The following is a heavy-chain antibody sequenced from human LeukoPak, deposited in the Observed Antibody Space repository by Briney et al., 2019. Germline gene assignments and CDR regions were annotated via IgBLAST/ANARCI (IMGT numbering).Heavy chain of an antibody. V-gene: IGHV5-51*01. Sequence: GESLKISCKVSGYSFTSYWIGWVRQMPGKGLEWVGIIFPADSDTRYSPSFQGQVTISADKSISTAYLQWSSLKASDTAMYYCARTYYYGAGSFWTWFDPWGQGTQVTVSS. CDR2: IFPADSDT. CDR1: GYSFTSYW. D-gene: IGHD3-10*01. J-gene: IGHJ5*02. CDR3: ARTYYYGAGSFWTWFDP.